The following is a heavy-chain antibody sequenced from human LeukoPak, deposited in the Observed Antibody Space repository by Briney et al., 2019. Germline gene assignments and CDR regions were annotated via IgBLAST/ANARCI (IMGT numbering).Heavy chain of an antibody. V-gene: IGHV3-30-3*01. D-gene: IGHD2-21*01. CDR3: ARDLSQLPRGLFDY. J-gene: IGHJ4*02. CDR2: ISYDGSNK. CDR1: GFTFSSYA. Sequence: PGGSLRLSCAASGFTFSSYAMSWVRQASGKGLEWVAVISYDGSNKYYADSVKGRFTISRDNSKNTLYLQMNSLRAEDTAVYYCARDLSQLPRGLFDYWGQGTLVTVSS.